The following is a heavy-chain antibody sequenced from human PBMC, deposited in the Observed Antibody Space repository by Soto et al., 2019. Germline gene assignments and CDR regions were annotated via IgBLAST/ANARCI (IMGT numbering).Heavy chain of an antibody. Sequence: ASVKVSCKASGYTFTGYYMHWVRQAPGQGLEWMGWINPNNGGTKYAQKFQGWVTMTRDTSISTAYMELSRLTSDDAAVYYCARGRTVAGTLGFDYWGQGALVTVSS. V-gene: IGHV1-2*04. CDR3: ARGRTVAGTLGFDY. J-gene: IGHJ4*02. CDR1: GYTFTGYY. CDR2: INPNNGGT. D-gene: IGHD6-19*01.